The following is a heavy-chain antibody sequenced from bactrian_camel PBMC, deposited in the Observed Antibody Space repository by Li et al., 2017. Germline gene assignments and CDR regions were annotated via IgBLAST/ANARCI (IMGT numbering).Heavy chain of an antibody. D-gene: IGHD2*01. CDR3: AAEACGGYAPHEYNY. CDR2: ISTGGGTT. V-gene: IGHV3S40*01. J-gene: IGHJ4*01. Sequence: VQLVESGGGLVQPGGSLRLSCAASGFISSNYDMSWVRQAPGKGLEWVSSISTGGGTTNYADSVKGRFTIERRNAERTLYLQMNSLKTEDTAVYYCAAEACGGYAPHEYNYWGQGTQVTVS. CDR1: GFISSNYD.